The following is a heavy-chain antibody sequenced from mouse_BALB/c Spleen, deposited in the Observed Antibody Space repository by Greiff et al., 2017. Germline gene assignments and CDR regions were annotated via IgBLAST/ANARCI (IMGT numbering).Heavy chain of an antibody. J-gene: IGHJ4*01. CDR3: TRSSYDSMDY. V-gene: IGHV1-69*02. D-gene: IGHD2-4*01. Sequence: QVQPQQPGAELVRPGASVKLSCKASGYTFTSYWINWVKQRPGQGLEWIGNIYPSDSYTNYNQKFKDKATLTVDKSSSTAYMQLSSPTSEDSAVYYCTRSSYDSMDYWGQGTSVTVSS. CDR2: IYPSDSYT. CDR1: GYTFTSYW.